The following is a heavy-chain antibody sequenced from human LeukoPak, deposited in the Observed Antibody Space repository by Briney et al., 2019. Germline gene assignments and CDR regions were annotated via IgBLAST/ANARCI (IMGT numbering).Heavy chain of an antibody. CDR2: IIPIFGTA. CDR1: GYTFTGYY. V-gene: IGHV1-69*06. CDR3: ARDLLSSGSRLLAY. D-gene: IGHD3-22*01. Sequence: GASVKVSCKASGYTFTGYYVHWVRQAPGQGLEWMGGIIPIFGTANYAQKFQGRVTITADKSTSTAYMELSSLRSEDTAVYYCARDLLSSGSRLLAYWGQGTLVTVSS. J-gene: IGHJ4*02.